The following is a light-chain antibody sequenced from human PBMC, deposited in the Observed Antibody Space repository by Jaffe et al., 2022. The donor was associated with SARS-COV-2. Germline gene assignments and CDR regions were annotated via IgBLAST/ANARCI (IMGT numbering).Light chain of an antibody. CDR2: GAS. V-gene: IGKV3D-15*01. CDR1: QSVSSN. J-gene: IGKJ1*01. CDR3: QQHNNWPWT. Sequence: EIVMTQSPATLSVSPGERATLSCRASQSVSSNLAWYQQKPGQSPRLLIYGASTRATGIPASFSGSGSGTEFTLTISSLQSEDLAVYYCQQHNNWPWTFGQGTKVEIK.